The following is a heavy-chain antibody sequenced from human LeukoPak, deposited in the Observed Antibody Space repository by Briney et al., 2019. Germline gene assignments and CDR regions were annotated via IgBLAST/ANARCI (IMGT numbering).Heavy chain of an antibody. J-gene: IGHJ5*02. D-gene: IGHD3-22*01. V-gene: IGHV4-39*01. CDR3: ARGFRDYYDSSGYYYWWFDP. CDR1: GGSISSSSYY. CDR2: IYYSGST. Sequence: SETLSLTCTVSGGSISSSSYYWGWIRQPPGKGLEWIGSIYYSGSTYYDPSLKSRVTISVDTSKNQFSLKLSSVTAADTAVYYCARGFRDYYDSSGYYYWWFDPWGQGTLVTVSS.